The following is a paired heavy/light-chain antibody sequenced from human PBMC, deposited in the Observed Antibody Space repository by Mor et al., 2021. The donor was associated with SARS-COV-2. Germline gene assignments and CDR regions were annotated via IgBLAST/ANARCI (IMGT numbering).Light chain of an antibody. CDR2: STS. V-gene: IGKV1-6*01. Sequence: AIQMTQSPSALSASVGDRVTITCRAGQDIRNDLNWYQQKPGKAPKLLIYSTSTLQSGVPSRFSGSGSGTDFALTISSLQPEDFATYYCLQDHTYPLTFGGGTKVEIK. J-gene: IGKJ4*01. CDR3: LQDHTYPLT. CDR1: QDIRND.
Heavy chain of an antibody. Sequence: ELQLVESGGDLVQPGGSLRLSCAVSGFIVNTKYMNWVRQAPGKGLEWVSVIYNGGNTYYADSVRGRFTISSDNSKNTLYLQMNSLRGEDTAVYYCARRYYYGSGSYGVDVWGQGTTVIVSS. CDR3: ARRYYYGSGSYGVDV. CDR2: IYNGGNT. J-gene: IGHJ6*02. V-gene: IGHV3-66*01. CDR1: GFIVNTKY. D-gene: IGHD3-10*01.